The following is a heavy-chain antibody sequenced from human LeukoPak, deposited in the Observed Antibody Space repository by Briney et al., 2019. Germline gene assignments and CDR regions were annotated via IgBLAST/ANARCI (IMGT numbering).Heavy chain of an antibody. CDR3: VAGSSPGN. CDR2: ISTDCYTT. D-gene: IGHD2-15*01. Sequence: PGGSLRLSCAASGLAFSAYKMHWVRHAARKGLVWVSRISTDCYTTDYADFVQGRFTASRDNTKNTWSLEMNSLRAENTAVYYFVAGSSPGNCGQGNLVTVTS. V-gene: IGHV3-74*01. J-gene: IGHJ4*02. CDR1: GLAFSAYK.